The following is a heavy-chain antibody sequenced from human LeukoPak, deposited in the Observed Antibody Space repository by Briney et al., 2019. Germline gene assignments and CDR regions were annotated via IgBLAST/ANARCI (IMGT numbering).Heavy chain of an antibody. CDR1: GFTFSSYA. CDR2: ISYDGSNK. CDR3: ARDGPMTTVTLYGMDV. J-gene: IGHJ6*02. Sequence: PGGSLRLSCAASGFTFSSYAMHWVRQAPGKGLEWVAVISYDGSNKYYADSVKGRFTISRDNSKNTLYLQMNSLRAEDTAVYYCARDGPMTTVTLYGMDVWGQGTTVTVSS. V-gene: IGHV3-30*04. D-gene: IGHD4-17*01.